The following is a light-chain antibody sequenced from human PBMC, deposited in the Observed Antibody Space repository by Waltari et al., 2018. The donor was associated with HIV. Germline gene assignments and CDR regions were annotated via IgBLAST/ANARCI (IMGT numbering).Light chain of an antibody. J-gene: IGLJ2*01. V-gene: IGLV4-69*01. CDR1: SGHSNYD. CDR2: VNSDGSH. CDR3: QTWGSGIHVV. Sequence: QLALTQSPSPSSSFGSSVNPPRTLSSGHSNYDIAFPQQQPEKGPRYLMKVNSDGSHKKEDGVPDRFSGSSSGAERYLTISSLQSEDEGDYYCQTWGSGIHVVFGGGTKVTVL.